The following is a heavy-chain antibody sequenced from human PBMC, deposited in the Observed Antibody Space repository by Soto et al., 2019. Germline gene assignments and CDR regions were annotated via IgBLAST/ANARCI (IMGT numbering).Heavy chain of an antibody. CDR1: GGTFSTYA. V-gene: IGHV1-69*12. CDR3: ASGIQLWLRRINNGYSG. D-gene: IGHD5-18*01. CDR2: IIPMFGTA. J-gene: IGHJ4*02. Sequence: QVQLVQSGAEVKKPESSVKVSCKARGGTFSTYAISWVRQAPGQGLEWMGGIIPMFGTANYAQRFQDRVTITAEESTNTVFMGVSCLRSEDPAVYFCASGIQLWLRRINNGYSGWGQGTLVTVSS.